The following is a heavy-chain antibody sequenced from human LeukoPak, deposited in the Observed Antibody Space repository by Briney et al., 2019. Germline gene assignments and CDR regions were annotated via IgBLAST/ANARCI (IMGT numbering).Heavy chain of an antibody. J-gene: IGHJ6*02. D-gene: IGHD2/OR15-2a*01. CDR2: VYYSGTT. V-gene: IGHV4-39*01. Sequence: SETLSLTCTVSGGSISSSNHYWGWIRQPPGKGLEWIGNVYYSGTTYYNPSLKSRVTISVDTSKNQFSLKLRSVTAADTAVYYCAIPGPYFSYYGVDVWSQGTTVTVSS. CDR3: AIPGPYFSYYGVDV. CDR1: GGSISSSNHY.